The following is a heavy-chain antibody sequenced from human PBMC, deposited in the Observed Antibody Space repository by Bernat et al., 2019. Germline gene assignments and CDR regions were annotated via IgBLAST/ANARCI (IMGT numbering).Heavy chain of an antibody. CDR2: IYYSGST. J-gene: IGHJ3*02. V-gene: IGHV4-30-4*01. CDR3: AKGSGYYHGPKDDAFDI. CDR1: GGSISSGDYY. Sequence: QVQLQESGPGLLKPSQTLSLTCTVSGGSISSGDYYWSWIRQPPGKGLEWIGYIYYSGSTYYNPSLKSRVTISVDTSKNQFSLKLSSVTAADTAVYYCAKGSGYYHGPKDDAFDIWGQGTMVTVSS. D-gene: IGHD3-22*01.